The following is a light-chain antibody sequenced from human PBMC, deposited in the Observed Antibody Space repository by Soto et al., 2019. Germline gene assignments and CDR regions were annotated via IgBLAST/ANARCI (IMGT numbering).Light chain of an antibody. CDR1: SCDVGGYNY. CDR3: SSYTSSSTQVV. J-gene: IGLJ2*01. V-gene: IGLV2-14*01. CDR2: DVS. Sequence: QSVLTQPASVSGSPGQSITISCTGTSCDVGGYNYVSWYQQHPGKAPKLMIYDVSNRPSGVSNRFSGSKSGNTASLTISGLQAEDEADYYCSSYTSSSTQVVFGGGTKLTVL.